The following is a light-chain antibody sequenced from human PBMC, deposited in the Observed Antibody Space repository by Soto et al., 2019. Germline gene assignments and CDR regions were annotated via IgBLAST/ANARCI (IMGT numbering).Light chain of an antibody. CDR2: EVS. CDR3: CSYTDSRTHI. CDR1: SSDVGGYNY. Sequence: QSVLTQPASVSGSPGQSITISCTGTSSDVGGYNYVSRYQQHPGKAPKLIIFEVSYRPSGISNRFSASKSGDTASLTISGLQADDEADYYCCSYTDSRTHIFGSGTKVTVL. V-gene: IGLV2-14*01. J-gene: IGLJ1*01.